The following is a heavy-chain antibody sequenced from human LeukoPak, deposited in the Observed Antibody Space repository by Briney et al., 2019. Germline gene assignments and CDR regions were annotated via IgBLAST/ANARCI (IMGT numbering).Heavy chain of an antibody. CDR1: GFIFDDYG. J-gene: IGHJ5*02. CDR3: ARDHYDNTYRTFDP. CDR2: ISWNGDYI. Sequence: GGSLRLSCAASGFIFDDYGMSRVRQAPGKGLEWVSGISWNGDYIGYADSVKGRFTISRDNAKNSLYLQMNNLRAEDTALYYCARDHYDNTYRTFDPWGQGTLVTVSS. D-gene: IGHD3-22*01. V-gene: IGHV3-20*04.